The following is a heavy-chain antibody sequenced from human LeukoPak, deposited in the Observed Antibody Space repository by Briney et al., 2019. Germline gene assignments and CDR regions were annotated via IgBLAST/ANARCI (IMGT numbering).Heavy chain of an antibody. Sequence: GGSLRPSCAASGFTFSSYAMSWVRQAPGKGLEWVSAISGSGGSTYYADSVKGRFTISRDNSKNTLYLQMNSLRAEDTAVYYCAKATYDSSGYYPAYWGQGTLVTVSS. J-gene: IGHJ4*02. CDR1: GFTFSSYA. CDR2: ISGSGGST. CDR3: AKATYDSSGYYPAY. V-gene: IGHV3-23*01. D-gene: IGHD3-22*01.